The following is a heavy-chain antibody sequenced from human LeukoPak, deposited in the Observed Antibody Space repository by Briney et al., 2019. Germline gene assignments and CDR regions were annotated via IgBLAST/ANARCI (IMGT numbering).Heavy chain of an antibody. CDR1: GFTFSSYA. CDR3: ANAARYFDWYYFDY. Sequence: QPGGSLRLSCAASGFTFSSYAMSWVRQAPGKGVEWVSAISGSGGSTYYADCVKGRFTISRDNSKNTLYLQMNSLRAEDTAVYYCANAARYFDWYYFDYWGQGTLVTVSS. V-gene: IGHV3-23*01. J-gene: IGHJ4*02. CDR2: ISGSGGST. D-gene: IGHD3-9*01.